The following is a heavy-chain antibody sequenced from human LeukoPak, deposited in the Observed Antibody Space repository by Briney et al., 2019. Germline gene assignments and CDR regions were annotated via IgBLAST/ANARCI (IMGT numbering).Heavy chain of an antibody. Sequence: SETLSLTCSVSGDSISSGRNYWGWIRQSPGKGLEWIASIYSSGNTHANPSLKSRVSISVDTSKNQVSLKLYSVTASHAAIYYCARHMSGATMSHYFDFWGQGTLVTVSS. D-gene: IGHD3-10*02. J-gene: IGHJ4*02. CDR2: IYSSGNT. V-gene: IGHV4-39*01. CDR3: ARHMSGATMSHYFDF. CDR1: GDSISSGRNY.